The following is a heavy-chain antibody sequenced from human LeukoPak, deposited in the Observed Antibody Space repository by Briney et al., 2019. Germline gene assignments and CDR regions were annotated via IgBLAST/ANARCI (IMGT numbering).Heavy chain of an antibody. V-gene: IGHV3-11*04. Sequence: GGSLRLSCAASGFTFSDYYMSWIRQAPGKGLEWVSYISSSGSTIYYADSVKGRFTISRDNAKNSLYLQMNSLRAEDTAVYYCARDPPYYYDSSGSNWFDPWGQGTLVTVSS. J-gene: IGHJ5*02. CDR2: ISSSGSTI. D-gene: IGHD3-22*01. CDR1: GFTFSDYY. CDR3: ARDPPYYYDSSGSNWFDP.